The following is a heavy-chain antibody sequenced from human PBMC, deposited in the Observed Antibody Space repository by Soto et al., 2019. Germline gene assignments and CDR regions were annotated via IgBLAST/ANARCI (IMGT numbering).Heavy chain of an antibody. J-gene: IGHJ5*02. CDR2: FYYSGST. Sequence: SETLSLTCTVSGGSISSSSYYWGWIRQSPGKGLEWIGSFYYSGSTYYSPSLRSRVTISIDTSKNQFSLRLSSVTAADTAVYYCARYCSGGNCHGDWFDPWGQGTLVTVSS. V-gene: IGHV4-39*07. CDR1: GGSISSSSYY. CDR3: ARYCSGGNCHGDWFDP. D-gene: IGHD2-15*01.